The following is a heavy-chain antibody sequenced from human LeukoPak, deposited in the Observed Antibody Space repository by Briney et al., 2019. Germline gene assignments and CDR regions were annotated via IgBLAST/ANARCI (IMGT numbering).Heavy chain of an antibody. Sequence: GALRLSCAASGFTLSSYWMHWFRQVPGKGLVWVSVINKDGTSATYADSVRGRFTISRDNAKNTLYLQMNSLRVEDTAVYFCVRMAAGLRWGQGTLVTVSS. CDR1: GFTLSSYW. CDR2: INKDGTSA. J-gene: IGHJ4*02. V-gene: IGHV3-74*01. D-gene: IGHD5-24*01. CDR3: VRMAAGLR.